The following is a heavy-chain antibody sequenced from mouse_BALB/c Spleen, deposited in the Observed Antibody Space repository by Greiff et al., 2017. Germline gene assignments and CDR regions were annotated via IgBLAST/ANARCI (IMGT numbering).Heavy chain of an antibody. CDR3: TRSEVAPYY. V-gene: IGHV1-80*01. CDR1: GYAFSSYW. Sequence: VQLQQSGAELVRPGSSVKISCKASGYAFSSYWMNWVKQRPGQGLEWIGQIYPGDGDTNYNGKFKGKATLTADKSSSTAYMQLSSLTSEDSAVYYCTRSEVAPYYWGQGTTLTVAS. CDR2: IYPGDGDT. J-gene: IGHJ2*01. D-gene: IGHD1-1*02.